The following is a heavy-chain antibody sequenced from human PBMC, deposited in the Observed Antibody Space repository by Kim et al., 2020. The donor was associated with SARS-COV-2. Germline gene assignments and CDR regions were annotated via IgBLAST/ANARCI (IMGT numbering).Heavy chain of an antibody. J-gene: IGHJ4*02. CDR1: GFTFSSYG. V-gene: IGHV3-33*01. CDR2: IWYDGSNK. CDR3: ARAAAGAVANHFDY. Sequence: GGSLRLSCAASGFTFSSYGMHWVRQAPGKGLEWVAVIWYDGSNKYYADSVKGRFTISRDNSKNTLYLQMNSLRAEDTAVYYCARAAAGAVANHFDYWGQGTLVTVSS. D-gene: IGHD2-15*01.